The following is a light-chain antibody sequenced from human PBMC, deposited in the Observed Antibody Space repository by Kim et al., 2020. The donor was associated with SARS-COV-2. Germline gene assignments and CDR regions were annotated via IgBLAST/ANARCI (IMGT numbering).Light chain of an antibody. CDR3: QQYYSTPLT. V-gene: IGKV4-1*01. Sequence: ATINCKSSQSVLSSSNNKNRLAWYQQKPGQPPNLLIYWASTRESGVPDRFSGSGSGTDFTLTISSLQAEDVAVYYCQQYYSTPLTFGGGTKVDIK. CDR1: QSVLSSSNNKNR. J-gene: IGKJ4*01. CDR2: WAS.